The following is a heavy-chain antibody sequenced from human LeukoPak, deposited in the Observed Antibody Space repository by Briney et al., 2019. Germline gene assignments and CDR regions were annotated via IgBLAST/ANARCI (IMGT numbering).Heavy chain of an antibody. CDR3: ARQMCSSTSCAHLMDV. CDR1: GGSISSYY. Sequence: ETLSLTCTVSGGSISSYYWSWIRQPPGKGLEWIGYIYTSGSTNYNPSLKSRVTISVDTSKNQFSLKLSSVTAADTAVYYCARQMCSSTSCAHLMDVWGKGTTVTVSS. D-gene: IGHD2-2*01. CDR2: IYTSGST. V-gene: IGHV4-4*09. J-gene: IGHJ6*03.